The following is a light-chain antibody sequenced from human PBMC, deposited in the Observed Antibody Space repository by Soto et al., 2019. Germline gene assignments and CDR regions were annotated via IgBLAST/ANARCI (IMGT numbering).Light chain of an antibody. CDR1: QSLSINY. CDR3: QEYENTPGT. J-gene: IGKJ5*01. Sequence: EIVLTQSPGTLSLSPGERATFSCRASQSLSINYVAWYQQRPGQAPRLLIYVASSRAAGIPDRFSGSGSGTDFTLDISRLEPEDFAVYYCQEYENTPGTFGRGTRLEIK. V-gene: IGKV3-20*01. CDR2: VAS.